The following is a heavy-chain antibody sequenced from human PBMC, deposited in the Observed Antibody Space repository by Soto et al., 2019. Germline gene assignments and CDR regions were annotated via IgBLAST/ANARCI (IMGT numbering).Heavy chain of an antibody. J-gene: IGHJ4*02. D-gene: IGHD3-16*01. CDR2: ISYDGSNT. CDR1: GFTFSSYG. Sequence: QVQLVESGGGVVQPGRSLRLSCAASGFTFSSYGMHWVRQAPGKGLEWVAIISYDGSNTYYADSVKGRFTISRDNSKNTXNLQMNSLRAEDTSVYYCAKEGGLSAYISSSYYFDYWGQGTLVTVSS. CDR3: AKEGGLSAYISSSYYFDY. V-gene: IGHV3-30*18.